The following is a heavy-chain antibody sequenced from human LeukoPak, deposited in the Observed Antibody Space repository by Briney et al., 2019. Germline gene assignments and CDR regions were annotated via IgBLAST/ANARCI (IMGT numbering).Heavy chain of an antibody. CDR2: IYPSGTT. Sequence: SETLSLTCTVSGGSISSGSYYWSWIRQPAGKGLEWIGRIYPSGTTNYNPSLKGRVTISVDTSKNQFSLKLRSVTAADTAVYYRARGQEVVAENYFDYWGQGTLVTVSS. J-gene: IGHJ4*02. V-gene: IGHV4-61*02. CDR3: ARGQEVVAENYFDY. CDR1: GGSISSGSYY. D-gene: IGHD5-12*01.